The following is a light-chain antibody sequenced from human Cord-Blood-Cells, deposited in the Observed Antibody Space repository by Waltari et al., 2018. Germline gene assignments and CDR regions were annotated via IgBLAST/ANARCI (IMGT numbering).Light chain of an antibody. CDR3: QEYDKPPYT. Sequence: EIQMTQSPSSLSAAVGARVTITCQASQDISNYLNRYQQQPGKAPKLLIYDASNLETGVPSRYSRSGSGTDFTLTMSSLQLEEIATYYCQEYDKPPYTVGQVTRLGIK. V-gene: IGKV1-33*01. J-gene: IGKJ2*01. CDR1: QDISNY. CDR2: DAS.